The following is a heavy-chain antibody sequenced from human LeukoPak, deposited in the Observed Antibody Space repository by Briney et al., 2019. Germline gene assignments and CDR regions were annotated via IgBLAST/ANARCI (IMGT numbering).Heavy chain of an antibody. V-gene: IGHV1-69*05. J-gene: IGHJ6*03. Sequence: SVKVSCKASGGTFSSYAISWVRQAPGQGLEWMGGIIPIFGTANYAQKFQGRVTITTDESTSTAYKELSSLRSEDTAVYYCAAPREYCSGGSCYYYYYMDVWGKGTTVTVSS. CDR1: GGTFSSYA. CDR3: AAPREYCSGGSCYYYYYMDV. CDR2: IIPIFGTA. D-gene: IGHD2-15*01.